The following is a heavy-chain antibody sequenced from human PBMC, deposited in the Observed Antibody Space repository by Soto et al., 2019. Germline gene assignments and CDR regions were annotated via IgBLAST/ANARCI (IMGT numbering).Heavy chain of an antibody. CDR3: AKDLHHVVPAAISMDY. CDR1: GFTFSSYA. D-gene: IGHD2-2*02. CDR2: ISGSGGST. J-gene: IGHJ4*02. V-gene: IGHV3-23*01. Sequence: GGSLRLSCAASGFTFSSYAMSWVRQAPGKGLEWVSAISGSGGSTYYADSVKGRFTISRDNSKNTLYLQMNSLRAEDTAVYYCAKDLHHVVPAAISMDYCGQGPLVTVYS.